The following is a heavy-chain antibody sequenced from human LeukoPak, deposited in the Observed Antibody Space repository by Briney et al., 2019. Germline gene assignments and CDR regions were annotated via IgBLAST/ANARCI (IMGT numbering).Heavy chain of an antibody. Sequence: SETLSLTCTVSGGSISSYYWSWIRQPPGKGLEWIGYMDDGGSTNYNPSLTSRVTISEDTSKNQLSLKLGSVTAADTAVYYCARHSSGSGGAFQYWGQGTPVTVSS. CDR3: ARHSSGSGGAFQY. V-gene: IGHV4-59*08. CDR2: MDDGGST. D-gene: IGHD6-19*01. CDR1: GGSISSYY. J-gene: IGHJ4*02.